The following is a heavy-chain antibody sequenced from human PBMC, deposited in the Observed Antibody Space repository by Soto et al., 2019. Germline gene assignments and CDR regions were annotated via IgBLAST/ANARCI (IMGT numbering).Heavy chain of an antibody. CDR2: IIPIFGTA. J-gene: IGHJ4*02. D-gene: IGHD3-22*01. CDR1: GGTFSSYA. V-gene: IGHV1-69*13. Sequence: SVKVSCKASGGTFSSYAISWVRQAPGQGLEWMGGIIPIFGTANYAQKFQGRVTITADESTSTAYMELGSLRSEDTAVYYCARGGIDYYDSSGPRFYYFDYWGQGTLVTVSS. CDR3: ARGGIDYYDSSGPRFYYFDY.